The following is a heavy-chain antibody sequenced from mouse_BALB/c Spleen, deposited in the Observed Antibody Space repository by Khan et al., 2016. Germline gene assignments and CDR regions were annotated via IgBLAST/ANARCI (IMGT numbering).Heavy chain of an antibody. J-gene: IGHJ1*01. V-gene: IGHV3-2*02. CDR3: ARGGGNYRYFDV. Sequence: EVQLQESGPGLVKPSQSLSLTCTVTGYSITSDYAWNWIRQFPGNKLEWMGYISYSGSTSYNPSLKSRISITRDTSKNQFFLQLNSVTTEDTATXYSARGGGNYRYFDVWGAGTTVTVSS. CDR2: ISYSGST. D-gene: IGHD1-1*02. CDR1: GYSITSDYA.